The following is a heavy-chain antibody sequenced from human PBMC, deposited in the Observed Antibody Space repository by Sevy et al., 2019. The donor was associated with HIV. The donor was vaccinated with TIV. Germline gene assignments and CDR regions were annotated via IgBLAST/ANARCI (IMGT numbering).Heavy chain of an antibody. V-gene: IGHV1-2*06. CDR3: ARRGGFLNFWRPYYTLREYIQQ. CDR1: GYNFTGDY. Sequence: VSVKVSCKGSGYNFTGDYIHWVRQAPGQGPEWMGRIDTNSDGTSYAPKFQGRVTMTRETSITTAYMELTGLKTDGTAVYYCARRGGFLNFWRPYYTLREYIQQWGQGTLVTVSS. CDR2: IDTNSDGT. D-gene: IGHD3-3*01. J-gene: IGHJ1*01.